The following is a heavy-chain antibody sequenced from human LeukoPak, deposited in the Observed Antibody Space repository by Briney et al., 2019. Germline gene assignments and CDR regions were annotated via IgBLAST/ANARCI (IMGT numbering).Heavy chain of an antibody. J-gene: IGHJ4*02. CDR1: GFNFRAYW. V-gene: IGHV3-30*02. D-gene: IGHD6-6*01. CDR2: IRYDGSNK. Sequence: KAGGSLRLSCTTSGFNFRAYWMAGVRQAPGKGREGVAFIRYDGSNKYYADSVKGRFTISRDNSKNTLYLQMNSLRAEDTAVYYCAKCRYSSSSQIDYWGQGTLVTVSS. CDR3: AKCRYSSSSQIDY.